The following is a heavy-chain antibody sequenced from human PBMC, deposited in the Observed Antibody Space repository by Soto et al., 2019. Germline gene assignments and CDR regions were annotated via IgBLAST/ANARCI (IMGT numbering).Heavy chain of an antibody. J-gene: IGHJ4*02. CDR2: INHSGST. V-gene: IGHV4-34*01. D-gene: IGHD6-19*01. Sequence: SETLSLTCAVYGGSFSGYYWSWIRQPPGKGLEWIGEINHSGSTNYNPSLKSRVTISVDTSKNQFSLKLSSVTAADTAVYYCARGPGFGYSSGWGQGTLVTVSS. CDR3: ARGPGFGYSSG. CDR1: GGSFSGYY.